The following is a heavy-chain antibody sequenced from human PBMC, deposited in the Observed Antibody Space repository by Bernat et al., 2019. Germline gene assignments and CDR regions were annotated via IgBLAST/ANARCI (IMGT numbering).Heavy chain of an antibody. Sequence: EVQLLESGGGLVQPGGSLRISCAASGFTFSRYAMSWVRQAPGKGLEWVPAISGRGGGTNYATSVKGRFTISSNNSKNTLYLHMNSLRAEDTAEYYCAKEKHSNTYYYVVDFDYWGQGTLVTVSS. V-gene: IGHV3-23*01. D-gene: IGHD3-22*01. CDR1: GFTFSRYA. CDR2: ISGRGGGT. CDR3: AKEKHSNTYYYVVDFDY. J-gene: IGHJ4*02.